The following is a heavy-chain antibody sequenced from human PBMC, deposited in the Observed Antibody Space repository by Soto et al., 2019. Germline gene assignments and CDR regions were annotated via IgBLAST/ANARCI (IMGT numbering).Heavy chain of an antibody. Sequence: QVQLQESGPGLVKPSQTLSLTCTVSGGSISSGGYYWSWIRQHPGKGLEWIGYIYYSGSTYYNPSLKSRVDRSVDTSKNQFSLKRSSVTAADTAVYYCARPLGRVIVTDYWGQGTLVTVSS. CDR2: IYYSGST. J-gene: IGHJ4*02. CDR1: GGSISSGGYY. V-gene: IGHV4-31*03. D-gene: IGHD3-16*02. CDR3: ARPLGRVIVTDY.